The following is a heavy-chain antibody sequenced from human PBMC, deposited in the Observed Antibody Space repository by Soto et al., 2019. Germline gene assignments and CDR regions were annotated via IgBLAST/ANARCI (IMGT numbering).Heavy chain of an antibody. CDR2: IYSGGNT. J-gene: IGHJ4*02. Sequence: EVQFVESGGGLVQPGGSLRLSCAATGFTVSSNSMNWVRQAPGKGLEWVSVIYSGGNTYYADSVEGRFTISRDNSKNALYLQKNSLRAEHAAVYYCARDLVDGFDSWGQGNLVTVSS. V-gene: IGHV3-66*01. CDR3: ARDLVDGFDS. D-gene: IGHD2-15*01. CDR1: GFTVSSNS.